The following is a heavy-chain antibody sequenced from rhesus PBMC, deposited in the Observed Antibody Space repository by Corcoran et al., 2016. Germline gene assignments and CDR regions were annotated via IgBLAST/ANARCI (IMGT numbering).Heavy chain of an antibody. V-gene: IGHV4-80*01. CDR1: GASLSRYW. J-gene: IGHJ4*01. CDR2: INGNSGST. Sequence: QVQLQESGPGLVKPSETLSLTCAVSGASLSRYWWSWIRQPPGKGLEWIGEINGNSGSTYYNPSLKSRVTISKDASKNQFSLKLSSVTAADTAVYYCAREGLRDTAGTVTYRGQGVLVTVSS. CDR3: AREGLRDTAGTVTY. D-gene: IGHD5-42*01.